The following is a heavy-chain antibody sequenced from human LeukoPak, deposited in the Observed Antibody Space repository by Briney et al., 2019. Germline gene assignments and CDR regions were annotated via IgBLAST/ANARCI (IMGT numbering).Heavy chain of an antibody. CDR1: GFTFSSYS. D-gene: IGHD6-6*01. V-gene: IGHV3-21*01. CDR3: ARDPHQRYSSSSGRNWFDP. J-gene: IGHJ5*02. Sequence: PGGSLRLSCAAFGFTFSSYSMNWVRQAPGKGLEWVSSISSSSSYIYYADSVKGRFTISRDNAKNSLYLQMNSLRAEDTAVYYCARDPHQRYSSSSGRNWFDPWGQGTLVTVSS. CDR2: ISSSSSYI.